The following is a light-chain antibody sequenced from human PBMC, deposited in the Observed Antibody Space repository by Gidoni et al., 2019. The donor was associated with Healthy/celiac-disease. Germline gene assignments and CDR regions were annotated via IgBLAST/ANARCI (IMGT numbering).Light chain of an antibody. CDR1: QNVSSSY. CDR2: GAS. Sequence: DIVLTQSPVTLSLSPGERATLSCRASQNVSSSYLAWYQPKPGQAPRLLIYGASSRATGIPDRFSGSGSGTDFTLTISRLEPEDCAVYYCQQYGSSGTFEQGTKVEIK. CDR3: QQYGSSGT. V-gene: IGKV3-20*01. J-gene: IGKJ1*01.